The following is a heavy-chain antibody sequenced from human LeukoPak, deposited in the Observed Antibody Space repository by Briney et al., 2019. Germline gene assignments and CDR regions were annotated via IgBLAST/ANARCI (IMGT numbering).Heavy chain of an antibody. CDR3: ARGGYYDSSGYRIFDY. CDR1: GYTFTDYY. CDR2: INPNSGGT. D-gene: IGHD3-22*01. Sequence: ASVKVSCKASGYTFTDYYIHWVRQAPGQGLEWMGWINPNSGGTNYAQKFQGRVTMTRDTSISTAYMELSRLRSDDTAVYYCARGGYYDSSGYRIFDYWGQGTLVTVSP. J-gene: IGHJ4*02. V-gene: IGHV1-2*02.